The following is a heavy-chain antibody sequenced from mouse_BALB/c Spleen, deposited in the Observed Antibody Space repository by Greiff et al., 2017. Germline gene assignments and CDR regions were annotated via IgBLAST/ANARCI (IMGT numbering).Heavy chain of an antibody. D-gene: IGHD2-14*01. Sequence: EVKLVESGGGLVKLGGSLKLSCAASGFTFSSYYMSWVRQTPEKRLELVAAINSNGGSTYYPDTVKGRFTISRDNAKNTLYLQMSSLKSEDTALYYCARQDRYYAMDYWGQGTSVTVSS. CDR1: GFTFSSYY. CDR3: ARQDRYYAMDY. J-gene: IGHJ4*01. V-gene: IGHV5-6-2*01. CDR2: INSNGGST.